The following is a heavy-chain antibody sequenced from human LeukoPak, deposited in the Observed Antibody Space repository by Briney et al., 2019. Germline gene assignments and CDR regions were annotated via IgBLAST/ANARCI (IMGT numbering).Heavy chain of an antibody. CDR2: IYHSGST. CDR1: GGSISSGGYS. J-gene: IGHJ6*02. Sequence: SETQSLTCAVSGGSISSGGYSWSWIRQPPGKGLEWIGYIYHSGSTYYNPSLKSRVTISVDRSKNQFSLKLSSVTAADTAVYYCARARYGMDVWGQGTTVTVSS. V-gene: IGHV4-30-2*01. CDR3: ARARYGMDV.